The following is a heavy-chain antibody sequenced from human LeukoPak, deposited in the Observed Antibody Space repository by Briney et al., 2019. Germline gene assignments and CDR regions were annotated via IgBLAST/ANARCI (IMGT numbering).Heavy chain of an antibody. V-gene: IGHV3-48*04. CDR1: GFTFSSYG. D-gene: IGHD4-17*01. J-gene: IGHJ4*02. Sequence: GGSLRLSCAASGFTFSSYGMHWVRQAPGKGLEWVSYISSSSSTIYYADSVKGRFTISRDNAKNSLYLQMNSLRAEDTAVYYCARETRGDLGAADYWGQGTLVTVSS. CDR2: ISSSSSTI. CDR3: ARETRGDLGAADY.